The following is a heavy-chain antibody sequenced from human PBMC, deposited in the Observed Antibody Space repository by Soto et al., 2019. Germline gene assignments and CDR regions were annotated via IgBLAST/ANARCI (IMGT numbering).Heavy chain of an antibody. CDR3: ARLVVVPAATDYYYYYMDV. J-gene: IGHJ6*03. CDR2: ISSSSSTI. V-gene: IGHV3-48*01. CDR1: GFTFSSYS. Sequence: EVQLVESGGGLVQPGGSLRLSCAASGFTFSSYSMNWVRQAPGKGLEWVSYISSSSSTIYYADSVKGRFTISRDNAKNSLYLPMNSRRAEDTAVYYCARLVVVPAATDYYYYYMDVWGKGTTVTVSS. D-gene: IGHD2-2*01.